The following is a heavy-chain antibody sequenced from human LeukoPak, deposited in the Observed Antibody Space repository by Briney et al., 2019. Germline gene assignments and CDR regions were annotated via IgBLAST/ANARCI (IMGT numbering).Heavy chain of an antibody. CDR3: AGGGYSYGRVDY. CDR2: INSDGSST. D-gene: IGHD5-18*01. Sequence: GGSLRLSCAAPGFTFSSYWMHWVRQAPGKGLVWVSRINSDGSSTSYADSVKGRFTISRDNAKHTLYLQLNSLRAEDTAVYYCAGGGYSYGRVDYWGQGALVTVSS. J-gene: IGHJ4*02. CDR1: GFTFSSYW. V-gene: IGHV3-74*01.